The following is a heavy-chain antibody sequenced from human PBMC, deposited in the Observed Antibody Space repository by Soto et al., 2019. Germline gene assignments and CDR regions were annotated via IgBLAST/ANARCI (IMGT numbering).Heavy chain of an antibody. Sequence: SETLSLTCTVSGGSISSSSYYWGWIRQPPGKGLEWIGSIYYSGSTYYNPSLKSRVTISVDTSKNQFSLKLSSVTAADTAVYYCASSYGSGVLLDYWGQGTLVTVSS. J-gene: IGHJ4*02. V-gene: IGHV4-39*01. D-gene: IGHD3-10*01. CDR2: IYYSGST. CDR1: GGSISSSSYY. CDR3: ASSYGSGVLLDY.